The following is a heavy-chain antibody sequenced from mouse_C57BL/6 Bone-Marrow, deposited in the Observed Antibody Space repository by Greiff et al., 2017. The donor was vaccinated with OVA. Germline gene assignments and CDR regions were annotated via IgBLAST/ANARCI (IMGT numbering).Heavy chain of an antibody. D-gene: IGHD4-1*01. CDR2: ISSGGSYT. V-gene: IGHV5-6*01. CDR1: GFPFSSYG. CDR3: ARPVNWDWYFDV. Sequence: EVMLVESGGDLVKPGGSLKLSCAASGFPFSSYGMSWVRQTPDKRLEWVATISSGGSYTYYPDSVKGRFTISRDNAKNTLYLQMSSLKSEDTAMYYCARPVNWDWYFDVWGTGTTVTVSS. J-gene: IGHJ1*03.